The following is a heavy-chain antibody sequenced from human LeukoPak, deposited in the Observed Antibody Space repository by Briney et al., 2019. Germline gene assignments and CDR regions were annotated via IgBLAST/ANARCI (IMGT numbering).Heavy chain of an antibody. J-gene: IGHJ4*02. V-gene: IGHV1-18*01. D-gene: IGHD3-22*01. CDR1: GGTFNSYA. CDR3: ARDAKGHDSSRKVLRDY. Sequence: ASVKVSCKASGGTFNSYAISWVRQAPGQGLEWMGWISAYNGNTNYAQKLQGRVTMTTDTSTSTAYMELRSLRSDDTAVYYCARDAKGHDSSRKVLRDYWGQGTLVTVSS. CDR2: ISAYNGNT.